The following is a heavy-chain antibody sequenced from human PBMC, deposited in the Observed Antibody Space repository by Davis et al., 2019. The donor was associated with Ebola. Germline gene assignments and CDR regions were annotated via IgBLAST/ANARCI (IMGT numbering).Heavy chain of an antibody. J-gene: IGHJ4*02. Sequence: ASVKVSCKSSGFAFTNYAIHWVRQAPGQRLEWMGWINAGNGNTKYSQKFQVRVTFTRDTSASTVYMELSSLRSEDTAAYYCARESSGWQSRYFDYWGQGALVTVSS. CDR1: GFAFTNYA. CDR3: ARESSGWQSRYFDY. D-gene: IGHD6-19*01. CDR2: INAGNGNT. V-gene: IGHV1-3*01.